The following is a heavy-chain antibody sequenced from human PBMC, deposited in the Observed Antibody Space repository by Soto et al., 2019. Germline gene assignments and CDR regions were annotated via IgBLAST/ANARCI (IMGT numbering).Heavy chain of an antibody. CDR3: ARRFSSSDNWFDP. D-gene: IGHD6-25*01. CDR2: IYWDDDK. V-gene: IGHV2-5*02. J-gene: IGHJ5*02. Sequence: GLDLEWLALIYWDDDKRYSPSLKSRLTVSKDTSKNQVVLTMTNMDPVDTATYYCARRFSSSDNWFDPWGQGTLVTVSS.